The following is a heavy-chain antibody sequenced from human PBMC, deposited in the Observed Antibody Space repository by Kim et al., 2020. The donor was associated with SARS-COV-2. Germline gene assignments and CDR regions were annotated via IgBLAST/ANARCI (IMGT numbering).Heavy chain of an antibody. CDR3: AKDKASGYYAPGFDT. J-gene: IGHJ5*02. D-gene: IGHD3-22*01. V-gene: IGHV3-23*01. CDR1: GFTFSTYA. Sequence: GGSLRLSCAASGFTFSTYAMSWVRQAPGKGLEWVSGLSGSGGSTYYADSVEGRFTISRDNSRNTLCLQMNSLTAEEPAVYYCAKDKASGYYAPGFDTWGQGTLVTVSS. CDR2: LSGSGGST.